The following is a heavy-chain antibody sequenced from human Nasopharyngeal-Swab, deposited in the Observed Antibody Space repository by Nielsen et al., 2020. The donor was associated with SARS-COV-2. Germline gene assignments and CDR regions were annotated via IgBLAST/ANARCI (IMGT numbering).Heavy chain of an antibody. V-gene: IGHV3-30*18. CDR3: AKGLRYFDY. CDR2: ISYDGSNK. CDR1: GFTFSSYG. Sequence: SLKISCAASGFTFSSYGMHWVRQAPGKGLEWVAVISYDGSNKYYADCVKGRFTISRDNSKNTLYLQMNSLRAEDTAVYYCAKGLRYFDYWGQGTLVTVSS. J-gene: IGHJ4*02.